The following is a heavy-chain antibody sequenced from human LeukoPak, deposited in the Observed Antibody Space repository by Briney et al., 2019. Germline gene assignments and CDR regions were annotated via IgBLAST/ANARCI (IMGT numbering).Heavy chain of an antibody. D-gene: IGHD3-22*01. CDR3: ARDYYYDSSGYYYYYMDV. V-gene: IGHV3-53*01. J-gene: IGHJ6*03. CDR1: GFTLSSNY. Sequence: GGSLRLSCAASGFTLSSNYMSWVRQAPGTGLEWVSVIYSGGSTYYADYVKGRFTISRDNSKNTLYLQMHSLRAEDTAVYYCARDYYYDSSGYYYYYMDVWGKGTTVTVSS. CDR2: IYSGGST.